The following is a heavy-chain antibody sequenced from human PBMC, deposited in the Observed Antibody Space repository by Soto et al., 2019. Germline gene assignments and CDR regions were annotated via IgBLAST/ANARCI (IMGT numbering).Heavy chain of an antibody. J-gene: IGHJ6*03. CDR3: GRSRGVYYYYMDV. Sequence: QVQLQESGPGLVRHSQTLSLTCTVSGDSISSGNYYWSWIRQHPGKGLEWIGYIHYGGSTYNNPSLQSRVIISEDASKNQFSLKLTSVTAADTAVYYCGRSRGVYYYYMDVWGKGTTVTVSS. CDR1: GDSISSGNYY. V-gene: IGHV4-31*03. CDR2: IHYGGST. D-gene: IGHD1-26*01.